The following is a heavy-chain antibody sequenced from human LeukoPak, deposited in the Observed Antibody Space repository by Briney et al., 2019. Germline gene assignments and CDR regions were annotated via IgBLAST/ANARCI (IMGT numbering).Heavy chain of an antibody. CDR1: GGTFSSYA. CDR3: ARDLGDGYNLYY. Sequence: SVKVSCKASGGTFSSYAISWVRQAPGQGLEWMGGIIPFFGTANYAQKFQGRVTITTDESTSTAYMELSSLRSEDTAVYYCARDLGDGYNLYYWGQGTLVTVSS. V-gene: IGHV1-69*05. CDR2: IIPFFGTA. J-gene: IGHJ4*02. D-gene: IGHD5-24*01.